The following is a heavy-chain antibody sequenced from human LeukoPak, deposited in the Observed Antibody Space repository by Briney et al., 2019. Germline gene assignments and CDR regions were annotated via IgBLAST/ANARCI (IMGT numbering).Heavy chain of an antibody. CDR3: ARLGGYGYFDY. Sequence: PSETLSLTCTVSGGSISSYYWSWIRQPPGKGLGWIGYIYYSGSTNYNPSLKSRVTISVDTSKSQFSLKLSSVTAADTAVYYCARLGGYGYFDYWGQGTLVTVSS. CDR1: GGSISSYY. CDR2: IYYSGST. D-gene: IGHD5-12*01. J-gene: IGHJ4*02. V-gene: IGHV4-59*01.